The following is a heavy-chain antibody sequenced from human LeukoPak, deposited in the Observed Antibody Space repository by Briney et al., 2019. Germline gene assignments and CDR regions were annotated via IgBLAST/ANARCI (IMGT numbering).Heavy chain of an antibody. CDR1: GYTSTSYD. V-gene: IGHV1-8*03. J-gene: IGHJ3*02. D-gene: IGHD3-22*01. Sequence: GASVKVSCKASGYTSTSYDINWVRQATGQGLEWMGWMNPNSGNTGYAQKFQGRVTITRNTSISTAYMELSSLRSEDTAVYYCARGAMIVVGDAFDIWGQGTMVTVSS. CDR3: ARGAMIVVGDAFDI. CDR2: MNPNSGNT.